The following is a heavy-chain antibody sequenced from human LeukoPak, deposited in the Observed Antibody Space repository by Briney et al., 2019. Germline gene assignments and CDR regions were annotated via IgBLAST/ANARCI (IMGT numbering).Heavy chain of an antibody. CDR3: ARRAGEYSHPYDY. D-gene: IGHD4-17*01. CDR2: IYSCRNK. Sequence: GGSLTLSCTVSWFTLSSNSMSWVRQAPGKGLEWVSFIYSCRNKHYKDSVKGQFTISRDNPKNTLYLQMNSLRAEDTAVYYCARRAGEYSHPYDYWGQGTLVTVSS. J-gene: IGHJ4*02. V-gene: IGHV3-53*01. CDR1: WFTLSSNS.